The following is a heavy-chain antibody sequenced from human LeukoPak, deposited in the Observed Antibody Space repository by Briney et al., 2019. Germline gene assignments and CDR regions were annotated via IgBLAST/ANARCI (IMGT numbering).Heavy chain of an antibody. V-gene: IGHV1-8*01. CDR2: MSPNSGDT. J-gene: IGHJ4*02. D-gene: IGHD7-27*01. CDR1: GYTFTTHD. CDR3: VRTPPNWGYDY. Sequence: ASVKVSCKASGYTFTTHDINWVRQATGQGLEWLGWMSPNSGDTGYAQKFQGRVTMTSDSSISTAYMELSSLRSEDTAIYYCVRTPPNWGYDYWGQGTLVTVSS.